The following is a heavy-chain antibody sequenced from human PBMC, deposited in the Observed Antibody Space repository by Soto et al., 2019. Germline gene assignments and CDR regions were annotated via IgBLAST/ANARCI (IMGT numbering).Heavy chain of an antibody. D-gene: IGHD3-22*01. J-gene: IGHJ5*02. CDR2: INPSGGST. CDR1: GYTFTSYY. CDR3: ARDPVKTYDSSGYYSGGWFDP. Sequence: ASVKVSCKASGYTFTSYYMHWVRQAPGQGLEWMGIINPSGGSTSYAQKFQGRVTMTRDTSTSTVYMELSSLRSEDTAVYYCARDPVKTYDSSGYYSGGWFDPWGQGTLVPVSS. V-gene: IGHV1-46*01.